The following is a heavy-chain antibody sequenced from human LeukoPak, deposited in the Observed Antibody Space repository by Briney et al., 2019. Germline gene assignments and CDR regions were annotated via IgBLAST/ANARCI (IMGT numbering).Heavy chain of an antibody. V-gene: IGHV4-39*01. D-gene: IGHD3-22*01. CDR3: ARGATMIVVVNYFDS. J-gene: IGHJ4*02. Sequence: SETLSLTCTVSGGSISSSGYYWGWIRQPPGKGLEWIGSIYYSGSTYYNPSLKSRVTISVDRSKNQFSLKLSSVTAADTAVYYCARGATMIVVVNYFDSWGQGTLVTVSS. CDR1: GGSISSSGYY. CDR2: IYYSGST.